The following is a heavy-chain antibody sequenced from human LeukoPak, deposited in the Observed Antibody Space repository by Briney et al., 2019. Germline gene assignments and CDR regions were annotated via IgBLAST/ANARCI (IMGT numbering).Heavy chain of an antibody. V-gene: IGHV3-53*01. CDR2: IYSGGST. CDR1: GFTFSSYW. D-gene: IGHD1-26*01. CDR3: ARDLGATTSFDY. Sequence: GGSLRLSCAASGFTFSSYWMHWVRQAPGKGLEWVSVIYSGGSTYYADSVKGRFTISRDNSKNTLYLQMNSLRAEDTAVYYCARDLGATTSFDYWGQGTLVTVSS. J-gene: IGHJ4*02.